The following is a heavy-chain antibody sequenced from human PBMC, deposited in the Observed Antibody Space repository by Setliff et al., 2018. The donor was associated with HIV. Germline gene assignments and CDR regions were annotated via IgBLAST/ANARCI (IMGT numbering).Heavy chain of an antibody. CDR2: ISYDGKKK. V-gene: IGHV3-30*04. J-gene: IGHJ3*01. CDR1: GFTSSSYV. D-gene: IGHD3-9*01. CDR3: GKGTNYDLLTGYHAFDV. Sequence: PGGSLRLSCAATGFTSSSYVLHWVRQAPGKGLEWAAVISYDGKKKLYADSVKGRFTISRDNSKNTLYLQLNSLRAEDTAMYYCGKGTNYDLLTGYHAFDVWGQGTMVTVSS.